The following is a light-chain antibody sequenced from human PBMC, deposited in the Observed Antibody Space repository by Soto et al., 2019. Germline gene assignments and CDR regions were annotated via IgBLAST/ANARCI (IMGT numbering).Light chain of an antibody. V-gene: IGLV1-40*01. J-gene: IGLJ1*01. CDR2: GST. Sequence: QSVLTQPPSVSGAPGQTVTMSCTGSSSNFGTGYDVHWYQQLPGTAPKLLIYGSTNRPSGVPARFSGSKSGTSATLGITGFQTGDEADYYCGSWDSSLSAYVFGTGTKVTVL. CDR1: SSNFGTGYD. CDR3: GSWDSSLSAYV.